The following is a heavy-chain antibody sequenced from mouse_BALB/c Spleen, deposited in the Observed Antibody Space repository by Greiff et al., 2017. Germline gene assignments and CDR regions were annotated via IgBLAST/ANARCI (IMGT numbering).Heavy chain of an antibody. CDR1: GFTFSSFG. V-gene: IGHV5-17*02. J-gene: IGHJ3*01. CDR2: ISSGSSTI. D-gene: IGHD1-1*01. CDR3: ARSGDYYGSSWFAY. Sequence: EVKLEESGGGLVQPGGSRKLSCAASGFTFSSFGMHWVRQAPEKGLEWVAYISSGSSTIYYADTVKGRFTISRDNPKNTLFLQMTSLRSEDTAMYYCARSGDYYGSSWFAYWGQGTLVTVSA.